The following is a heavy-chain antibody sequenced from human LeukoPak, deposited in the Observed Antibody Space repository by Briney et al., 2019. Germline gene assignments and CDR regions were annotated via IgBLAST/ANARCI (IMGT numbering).Heavy chain of an antibody. Sequence: GGSLRLSCAASGFTFSSYAMHWVRQAPGKGLEWVAVISYDGSNKYYADSVKGRFTISRDNSKNTLYLQMNSLRAEDTAVYYCARESDEWELLGWFDPWGQGTLVTVSS. V-gene: IGHV3-30-3*01. D-gene: IGHD1-26*01. J-gene: IGHJ5*02. CDR3: ARESDEWELLGWFDP. CDR1: GFTFSSYA. CDR2: ISYDGSNK.